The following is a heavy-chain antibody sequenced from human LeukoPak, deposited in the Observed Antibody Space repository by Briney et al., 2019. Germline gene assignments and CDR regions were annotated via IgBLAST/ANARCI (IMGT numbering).Heavy chain of an antibody. CDR2: IYSGDST. Sequence: GGSLRLSCAASGFTVSSNYMSWVRQAPGKGLEWVSVIYSGDSTYYADSVKGRFTISRDNAKNSLYLQMNSLRDEDTAVYYCARDGGDGYNYPYYFDYWGQGTLVTVSS. J-gene: IGHJ4*02. V-gene: IGHV3-53*01. CDR3: ARDGGDGYNYPYYFDY. CDR1: GFTVSSNY. D-gene: IGHD5-24*01.